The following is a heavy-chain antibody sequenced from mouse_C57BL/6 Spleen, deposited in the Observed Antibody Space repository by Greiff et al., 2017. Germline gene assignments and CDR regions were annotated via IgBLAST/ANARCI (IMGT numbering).Heavy chain of an antibody. Sequence: QVHVKQPGAELVKPGASVKLSCKASGYTFTSYWMQWVKQRPGQGLEWIGEIDPSDSYTNYNQKFKGKATLTVDTSSSTAYMQLSSLTSEDSAVYYCARRGDYAMDYWGQGTSVTVSS. V-gene: IGHV1-50*01. J-gene: IGHJ4*01. CDR1: GYTFTSYW. CDR3: ARRGDYAMDY. CDR2: IDPSDSYT.